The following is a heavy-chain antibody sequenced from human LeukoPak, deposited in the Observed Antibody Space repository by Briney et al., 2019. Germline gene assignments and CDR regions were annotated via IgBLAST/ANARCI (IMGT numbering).Heavy chain of an antibody. J-gene: IGHJ4*02. Sequence: GRSLRLSCAASGFTFSRYWMSWVRQAPGKGLEWVANIKQGGSEKYYVDSVKGRFTISRDNAKNSLYLQMNSLRAEDTAVYYCTTDPMNYYDSSGSDYWGQGTLVTVSS. D-gene: IGHD3-22*01. V-gene: IGHV3-7*01. CDR3: TTDPMNYYDSSGSDY. CDR1: GFTFSRYW. CDR2: IKQGGSEK.